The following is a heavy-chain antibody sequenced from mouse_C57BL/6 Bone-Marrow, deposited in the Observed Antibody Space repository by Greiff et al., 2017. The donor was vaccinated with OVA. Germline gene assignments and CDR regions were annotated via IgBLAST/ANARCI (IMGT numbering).Heavy chain of an antibody. J-gene: IGHJ1*03. Sequence: EVHLVESGGDLVKPGGSLKLSCAASGFTFSSYGMSWVRQTPDKRLEWVATISSGGSYTYYPDSVKGRFTISRDNAKNTLYLQMSSLKSEDTAMYYCARRRYYEYFDVWGTGTTVTVSS. CDR3: ARRRYYEYFDV. D-gene: IGHD1-1*01. CDR2: ISSGGSYT. V-gene: IGHV5-6*01. CDR1: GFTFSSYG.